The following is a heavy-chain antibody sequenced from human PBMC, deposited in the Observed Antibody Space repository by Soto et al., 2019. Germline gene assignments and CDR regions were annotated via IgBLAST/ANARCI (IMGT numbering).Heavy chain of an antibody. CDR1: GFTFSSYS. J-gene: IGHJ6*02. CDR3: ARNHDYYYDSSGHKTYYYYGMDV. Sequence: GGSLRLSCAASGFTFSSYSMNWVRQAPGKGLEWVSSISSSSSYIYYADSVKGRFTISRDNAKNSLYLQMNSLRAEDTAVYYCARNHDYYYDSSGHKTYYYYGMDVWGQGTTVTVSS. D-gene: IGHD3-22*01. V-gene: IGHV3-21*01. CDR2: ISSSSSYI.